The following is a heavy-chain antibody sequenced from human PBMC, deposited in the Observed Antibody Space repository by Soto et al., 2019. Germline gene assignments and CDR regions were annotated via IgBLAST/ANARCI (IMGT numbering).Heavy chain of an antibody. CDR1: GFTFSRYW. CDR2: IKEDGSEK. J-gene: IGHJ4*02. CDR3: SRDVVVGAKALNY. D-gene: IGHD2-15*01. Sequence: EVQLVESGGGLVQPGGSLRLSCAASGFTFSRYWMTWVRQAPGKGLEWVANIKEDGSEKHYVDSARGRFTISGDNAKNSLYLQMNSLRVEDTAVYFCSRDVVVGAKALNYWGQGTLVTVSS. V-gene: IGHV3-7*01.